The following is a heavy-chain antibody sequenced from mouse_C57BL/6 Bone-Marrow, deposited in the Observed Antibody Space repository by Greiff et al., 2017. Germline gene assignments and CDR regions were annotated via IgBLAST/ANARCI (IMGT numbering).Heavy chain of an antibody. V-gene: IGHV1-82*01. D-gene: IGHD4-1*01. J-gene: IGHJ1*03. CDR2: IYPGDGDT. CDR1: GYAFSSSW. Sequence: QVQLQQSGPELVKPGASVKISCKASGYAFSSSWMNWVKQRPGKGLEWIGRIYPGDGDTNYNGKFKGKATLTADKSSSTAYMQLSSLTSEDSAVYFCAPNWDQYFDVWGTGTTVTVSS. CDR3: APNWDQYFDV.